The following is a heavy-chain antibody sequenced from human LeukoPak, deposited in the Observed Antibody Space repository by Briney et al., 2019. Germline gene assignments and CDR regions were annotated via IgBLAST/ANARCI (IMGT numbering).Heavy chain of an antibody. D-gene: IGHD2/OR15-2a*01. J-gene: IGHJ4*02. CDR1: GYSISSGNY. CDR3: ARILSTGYPDY. CDR2: IYHSGST. V-gene: IGHV4-38-2*02. Sequence: PSETLSLTCTVSGYSISSGNYWGWIRQSPGKGLEWIGTIYHSGSTYYNPSLKSRVTISVDTSKNEFSLKLSSVTAADTAVYYCARILSTGYPDYWGQGTLVTVSS.